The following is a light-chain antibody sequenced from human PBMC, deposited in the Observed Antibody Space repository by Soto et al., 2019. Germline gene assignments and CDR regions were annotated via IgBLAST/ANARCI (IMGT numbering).Light chain of an antibody. J-gene: IGLJ2*01. Sequence: QAVVTQPASVSGSPGQSITISCTGTSSDIGAFTSVSWYQQHPGKAPKLIIYDIIHRPSGVSDRFSGSKSVNTASLTVSGLQPEDEANYYCSSSSRTTTLVVFGGGTKLTVL. CDR3: SSSSRTTTLVV. CDR2: DII. CDR1: SSDIGAFTS. V-gene: IGLV2-14*03.